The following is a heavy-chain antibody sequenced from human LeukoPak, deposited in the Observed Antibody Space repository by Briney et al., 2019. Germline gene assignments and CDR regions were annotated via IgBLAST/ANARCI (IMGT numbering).Heavy chain of an antibody. J-gene: IGHJ4*02. V-gene: IGHV3-23*01. CDR1: GFTFRSYV. Sequence: GGSLRLTCAASGFTFRSYVMSWVRQAPGKGLEWVSAISGSGDSTYYADSVKGRFTISRDNSKNTPYLQMNSLRAEDTAVYYCAKEGYSYGPPGYWGQGTLVTVSS. D-gene: IGHD5-18*01. CDR2: ISGSGDST. CDR3: AKEGYSYGPPGY.